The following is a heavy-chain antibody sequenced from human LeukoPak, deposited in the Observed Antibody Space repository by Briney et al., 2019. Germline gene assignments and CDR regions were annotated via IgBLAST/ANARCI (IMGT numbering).Heavy chain of an antibody. CDR3: ARFAAGGSYYYYMDV. J-gene: IGHJ6*03. CDR1: GFTFSSYT. V-gene: IGHV3-48*01. D-gene: IGHD6-25*01. Sequence: PGGSLRLSCAASGFTFSSYTMNWVRQPPGKGLEWVSNIGTSSTTIYYADSVKGRFTISRDNAKNSLYLQMNSLRADDTAVYYCARFAAGGSYYYYMDVWGKGPRSPSP. CDR2: IGTSSTTI.